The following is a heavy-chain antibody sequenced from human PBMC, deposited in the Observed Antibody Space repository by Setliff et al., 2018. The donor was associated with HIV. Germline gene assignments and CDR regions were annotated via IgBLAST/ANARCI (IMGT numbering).Heavy chain of an antibody. CDR2: INAGNAKT. J-gene: IGHJ4*02. CDR1: GYTFFSYL. Sequence: ASVKVSCKASGYTFFSYLMHWVRLAPGQGLEWMGWINAGNAKTKYSQKFQGRVTISRDTSASTAYMDLSRLRSEDTAVSYCSRGPGAFGGIIVQNFDYWGQGTLVTVSS. CDR3: SRGPGAFGGIIVQNFDY. D-gene: IGHD3-16*02. V-gene: IGHV1-3*01.